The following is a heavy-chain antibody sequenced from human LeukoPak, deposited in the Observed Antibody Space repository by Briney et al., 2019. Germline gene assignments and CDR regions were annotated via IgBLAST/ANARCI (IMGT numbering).Heavy chain of an antibody. CDR1: GGTFSSYA. CDR2: IIPIFGTA. Sequence: SVEVSCKASGGTFSSYAISWVRQAPGQGLEWMGGIIPIFGTANYAQKFQGRVAITADESTSTAYMELSSLRSEDTAVYYCARGVEMATMDYWGQGTLVTVSS. D-gene: IGHD5-24*01. CDR3: ARGVEMATMDY. J-gene: IGHJ4*02. V-gene: IGHV1-69*01.